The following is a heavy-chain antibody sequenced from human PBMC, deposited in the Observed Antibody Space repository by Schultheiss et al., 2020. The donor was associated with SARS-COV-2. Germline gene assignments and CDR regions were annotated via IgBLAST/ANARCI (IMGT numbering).Heavy chain of an antibody. CDR2: IYYSGST. CDR1: GGSISSYY. V-gene: IGHV4-59*05. CDR3: ASSRVSAARANFDY. J-gene: IGHJ4*02. D-gene: IGHD6-6*01. Sequence: SETLSLTCTVSGGSISSYYWSWIRQPPGKGLEWIGSIYYSGSTYYNPSLKSRVTISVDTSKNQFSLKLSSVTAADTAVYYCASSRVSAARANFDYWGQGTLVTVSS.